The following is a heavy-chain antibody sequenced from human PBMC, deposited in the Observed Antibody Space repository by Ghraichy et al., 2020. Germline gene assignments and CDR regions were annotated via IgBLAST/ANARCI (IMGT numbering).Heavy chain of an antibody. CDR2: ISVSGIGT. CDR1: GFTFSSYA. V-gene: IGHV3-23*01. J-gene: IGHJ4*02. Sequence: GGSLRLSCAASGFTFSSYAMSWVRQAPGKGLEWVSGISVSGIGTHYADSVKGRFTISRDISKNTLYLHMNSLRVEDTAVYYCAKDYYFDYWGQGTLVTVSS. CDR3: AKDYYFDY.